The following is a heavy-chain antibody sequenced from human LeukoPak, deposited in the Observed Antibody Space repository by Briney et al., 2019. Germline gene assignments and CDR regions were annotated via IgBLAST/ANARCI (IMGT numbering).Heavy chain of an antibody. J-gene: IGHJ6*01. D-gene: IGHD1-7*01. V-gene: IGHV3-74*01. Sequence: PGGSLTLLCTASVFTFNKYRVLGVRQAPGKGLESVSRINTYGTVTTYADSVKGRFTLSRDNADNTIFLQIHRGRDEDTAVYYCATQKLLDLPPPSRGQGTPVTDSS. CDR2: INTYGTVT. CDR1: VFTFNKYR. CDR3: ATQKLLDLPPPS.